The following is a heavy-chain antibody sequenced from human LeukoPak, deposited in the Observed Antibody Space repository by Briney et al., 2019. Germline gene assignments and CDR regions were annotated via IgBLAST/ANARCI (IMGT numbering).Heavy chain of an antibody. D-gene: IGHD2-2*01. CDR2: IKTDGSST. CDR3: VRGRGVPEYYFDY. V-gene: IGHV3-74*01. J-gene: IGHJ4*02. Sequence: GGSLRLSCANSGFTFSSYWMHWVRQAPGKGLVWVSRIKTDGSSTTYADFVQGRFTTSRDNAKNTLYLQMNSLRADDTAVYYCVRGRGVPEYYFDYWGQGTLVTVSS. CDR1: GFTFSSYW.